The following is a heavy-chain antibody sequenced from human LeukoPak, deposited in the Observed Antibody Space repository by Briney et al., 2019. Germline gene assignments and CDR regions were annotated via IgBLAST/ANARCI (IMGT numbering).Heavy chain of an antibody. CDR3: ARIGVRSVIIFGVFDY. Sequence: PSETLFLTCSVSGASISSTSYYWGWIRRPPGKGLEWIGSISCSGTTFYSPSLESRVTISADTSKNQFSLKLSSVTATDTAVYYCARIGVRSVIIFGVFDYWGQGIRVTVSS. V-gene: IGHV4-39*07. CDR1: GASISSTSYY. J-gene: IGHJ4*02. CDR2: ISCSGTT. D-gene: IGHD3-10*01.